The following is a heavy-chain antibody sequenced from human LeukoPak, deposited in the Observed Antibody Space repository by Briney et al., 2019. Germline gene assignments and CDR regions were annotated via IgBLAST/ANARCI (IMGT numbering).Heavy chain of an antibody. D-gene: IGHD1-26*01. CDR1: GFTFSSYW. CDR2: IKQDESER. V-gene: IGHV3-7*01. J-gene: IGHJ6*03. Sequence: GGSLRLSCAASGFTFSSYWMSWVRQAPGKGLEWVANIKQDESERLYVDSVKGRFTISRDNAKNSLYLQMNSLRAEDTAVYYCASWVNDGGATPGWYYYYMDVWGKGTTVTVSS. CDR3: ASWVNDGGATPGWYYYYMDV.